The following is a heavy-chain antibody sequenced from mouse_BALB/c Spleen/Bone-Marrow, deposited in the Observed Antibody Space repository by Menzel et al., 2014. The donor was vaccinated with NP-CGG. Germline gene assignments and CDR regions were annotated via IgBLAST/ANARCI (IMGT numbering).Heavy chain of an antibody. J-gene: IGHJ2*01. CDR2: ISSGSSTI. V-gene: IGHV5-17*02. D-gene: IGHD1-1*01. CDR3: ARSGSSSGYFDY. Sequence: EVKLMESGGGLEQPGGSRKLSCAASGFTFSSFGMHWVRQAPEKGLEWVAYISSGSSTIYYADTVMGRFTISRDNPKNTLFLQMTSLRSEDTAMYYCARSGSSSGYFDYWGQGTTLTVSS. CDR1: GFTFSSFG.